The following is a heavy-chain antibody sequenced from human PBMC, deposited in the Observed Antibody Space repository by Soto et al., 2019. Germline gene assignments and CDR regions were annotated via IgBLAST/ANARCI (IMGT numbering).Heavy chain of an antibody. J-gene: IGHJ4*02. D-gene: IGHD2-8*02. V-gene: IGHV4-34*01. CDR3: ARDKITGLFDY. CDR1: GGSFSGYY. CDR2: INHSGST. Sequence: QVQLQQWGAGLLKPSETLSLTCAVYGGSFSGYYWTWIRQPPGTGLEWIGEINHSGSTNYNPSLKSRVTIPVDTSKNLFSRKLTSVTAADAAVYYCARDKITGLFDYWGQGTLVTVSS.